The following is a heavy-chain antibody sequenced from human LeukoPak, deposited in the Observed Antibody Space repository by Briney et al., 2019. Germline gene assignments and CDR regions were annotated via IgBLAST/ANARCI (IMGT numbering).Heavy chain of an antibody. Sequence: PGGSLRLSCAASGFTFSGYPIHWVRQAPGKGLEWVAVISYDGSNKYYADSVKGRFTISRDNSKNTLYLQMNSLRAEDTAVYYCAREDSYTYYYDSGGYLSFDYWGQGTLVTVSS. D-gene: IGHD3-22*01. J-gene: IGHJ4*02. CDR3: AREDSYTYYYDSGGYLSFDY. CDR2: ISYDGSNK. CDR1: GFTFSGYP. V-gene: IGHV3-30-3*01.